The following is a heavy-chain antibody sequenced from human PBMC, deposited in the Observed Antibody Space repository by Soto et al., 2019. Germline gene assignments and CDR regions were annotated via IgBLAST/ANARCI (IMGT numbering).Heavy chain of an antibody. V-gene: IGHV3-21*01. CDR2: ISSSSSYI. D-gene: IGHD1-1*01. J-gene: IGHJ4*02. CDR3: ASLLTTGTGVDE. Sequence: GGSLRLSCAASGFTFSSYSMNWVRQAPGKGLEWVSSISSSSSYIYYADSVKGRFTISRDNAKNSLYLQMNSLRAEDTAVYYCASLLTTGTGVDEWGQGSLVTVSS. CDR1: GFTFSSYS.